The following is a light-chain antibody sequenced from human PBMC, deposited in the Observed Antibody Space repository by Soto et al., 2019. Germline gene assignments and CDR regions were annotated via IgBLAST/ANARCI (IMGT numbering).Light chain of an antibody. CDR1: SSDVGAYNY. CDR3: CSYAGNMYV. Sequence: QSALTQPRSVSGSPGQSVTISCTGSSSDVGAYNYVSWYQQHPGKAPKLMIFDVSKRPSGVPDRFSGSKSGSTASLTISGRQAEEEADYYCCSYAGNMYVVGSGTKLTVL. V-gene: IGLV2-11*01. CDR2: DVS. J-gene: IGLJ1*01.